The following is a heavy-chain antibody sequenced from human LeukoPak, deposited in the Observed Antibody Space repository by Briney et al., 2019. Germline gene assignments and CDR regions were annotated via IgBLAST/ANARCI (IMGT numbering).Heavy chain of an antibody. CDR1: GYTLTELS. D-gene: IGHD3-22*01. CDR2: FDPEDGET. V-gene: IGHV1-24*01. CDR3: ATVSYYYDSSGYQGDFQH. J-gene: IGHJ1*01. Sequence: ASVTVSCKVSGYTLTELSIHWVRQAPGKGLEWMGGFDPEDGETIYAQRFQGRVTMTEDTSTDTAYMELSSLRSEDAAVYYCATVSYYYDSSGYQGDFQHWGQGTLVAVCS.